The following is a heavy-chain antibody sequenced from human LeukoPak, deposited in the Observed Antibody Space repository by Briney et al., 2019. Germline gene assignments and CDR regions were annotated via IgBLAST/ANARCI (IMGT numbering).Heavy chain of an antibody. D-gene: IGHD6-13*01. V-gene: IGHV3-23*01. CDR1: GFTFSSYA. CDR2: ISGSGGST. Sequence: GGSLRLSCAASGFTFSSYAMSWVRQAPGKGLEWVSAISGSGGSTYYADPVKGRFTISRDNSKNTLYLQMNSLRAEDTAVYYCAKERYSSSSLFAVTPFDYWGQGTRITVSS. J-gene: IGHJ4*02. CDR3: AKERYSSSSLFAVTPFDY.